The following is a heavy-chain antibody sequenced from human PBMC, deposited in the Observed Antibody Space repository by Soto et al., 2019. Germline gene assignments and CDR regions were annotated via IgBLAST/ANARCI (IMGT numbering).Heavy chain of an antibody. CDR1: GFTFSDYY. CDR2: ISSSSSYT. Sequence: VGSMRLSCAASGFTFSDYYMSWIRQAPGKGLEWVSYISSSSSYTNYADSVKGRFTISRDNAKNSLYLQMNSLRAEDTAVYYCARDHIALDYWGQGTLVTVSS. J-gene: IGHJ4*02. D-gene: IGHD6-13*01. CDR3: ARDHIALDY. V-gene: IGHV3-11*06.